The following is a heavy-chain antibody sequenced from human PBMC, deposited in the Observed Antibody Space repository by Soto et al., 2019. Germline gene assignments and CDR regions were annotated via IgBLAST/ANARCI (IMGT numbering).Heavy chain of an antibody. CDR1: GGTFSSYA. Sequence: ASVKVSCKASGGTFSSYAISWVRQAPGQGLEWMGGIIPIFGTANYAQKFQGRVTITADESTSTAYMELSSLRSEDTAVCYCARGGRATGSDDFDIWGQGTMVTVSS. V-gene: IGHV1-69*13. CDR2: IIPIFGTA. CDR3: ARGGRATGSDDFDI. D-gene: IGHD4-4*01. J-gene: IGHJ3*02.